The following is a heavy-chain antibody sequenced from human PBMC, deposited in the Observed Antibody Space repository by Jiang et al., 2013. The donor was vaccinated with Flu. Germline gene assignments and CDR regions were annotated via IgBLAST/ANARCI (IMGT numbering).Heavy chain of an antibody. V-gene: IGHV5-10-1*01. CDR2: IDPSDSYT. CDR3: ASRYCGGGSCHQGLVAFDI. J-gene: IGHJ3*02. Sequence: SLRISCKVSGYSFTTYWITWVRQMPGKGLEWMGRIDPSDSYTNYSPSFQGPVTISVDESISTAYLQWSSLKASDTAMYYCASRYCGGGSCHQGLVAFDIWGQGTMVTVSS. CDR1: GYSFTTYW. D-gene: IGHD2-15*01.